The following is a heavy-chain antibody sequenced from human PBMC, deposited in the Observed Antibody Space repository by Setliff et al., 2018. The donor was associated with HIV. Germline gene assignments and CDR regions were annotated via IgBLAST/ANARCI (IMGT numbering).Heavy chain of an antibody. V-gene: IGHV4-39*01. CDR2: IRSSGNT. CDR1: GASISSHNYY. Sequence: SETLSLTCTVSGASISSHNYYWGWIRQSPGKGLEWIASIRSSGNTYYNPSLQSRVIISVDTPNNQISLKLTSVTAADTAVYYCTIPASSLAPNWGRGTQVTVSS. CDR3: TIPASSLAPN. J-gene: IGHJ4*02.